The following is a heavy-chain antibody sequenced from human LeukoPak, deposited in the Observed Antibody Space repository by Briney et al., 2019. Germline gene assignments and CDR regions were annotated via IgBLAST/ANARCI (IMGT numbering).Heavy chain of an antibody. Sequence: ASVKVSCKASGYTFTGYYMHWVRQAPGQGLEWMGWINPNSGGTNYAQKFQGRVTMTRDTSISTAYMELSRLRSDDTAVYYCARSYYDDSSGAGDAFDIWGQGTMVTVSS. V-gene: IGHV1-2*02. CDR2: INPNSGGT. CDR1: GYTFTGYY. J-gene: IGHJ3*02. CDR3: ARSYYDDSSGAGDAFDI. D-gene: IGHD3-22*01.